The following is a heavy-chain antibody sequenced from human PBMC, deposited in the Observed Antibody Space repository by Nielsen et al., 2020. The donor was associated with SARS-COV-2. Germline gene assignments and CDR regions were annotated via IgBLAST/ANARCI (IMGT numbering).Heavy chain of an antibody. Sequence: GESLKISCAASGFTFSSYWMHWVRQAPGKGLVWVSRINSDGSSTSYADSVKGRFTTSRDNAKNTLYLQMNSLRAEDTAVYYCARDEAGSSSSVYYYYYMDVWGKGTTVTVSS. J-gene: IGHJ6*03. CDR1: GFTFSSYW. V-gene: IGHV3-74*01. CDR2: INSDGSST. D-gene: IGHD6-13*01. CDR3: ARDEAGSSSSVYYYYYMDV.